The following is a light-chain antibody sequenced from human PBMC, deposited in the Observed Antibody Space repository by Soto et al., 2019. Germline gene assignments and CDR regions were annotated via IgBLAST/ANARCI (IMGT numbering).Light chain of an antibody. J-gene: IGLJ2*01. V-gene: IGLV2-14*03. CDR1: SSDVGDHNS. Sequence: QSVLTQPASVSGSPGQSITISCTGTSSDVGDHNSVSWYQQQPGKAPKLMIYAVSNRPSGVSNRFSGSKSGNTASLTISGLQDEDEADYYCGSYTTRITVIFGGGTKLTVL. CDR2: AVS. CDR3: GSYTTRITVI.